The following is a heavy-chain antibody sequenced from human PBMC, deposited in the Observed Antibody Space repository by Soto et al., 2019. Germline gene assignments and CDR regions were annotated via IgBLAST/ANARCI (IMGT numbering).Heavy chain of an antibody. Sequence: PGGSLRLSCAASGFTFSSYWMRWVRQAPGKGLEWVANIKQDGSEKYYVDSVKGRFAISRDNAKNSLYLQMNSLRAEDTAVYYCARGAATAYYYYYGMDVWGQGTTVTVSS. J-gene: IGHJ6*02. CDR1: GFTFSSYW. V-gene: IGHV3-7*01. CDR3: ARGAATAYYYYYGMDV. D-gene: IGHD1-26*01. CDR2: IKQDGSEK.